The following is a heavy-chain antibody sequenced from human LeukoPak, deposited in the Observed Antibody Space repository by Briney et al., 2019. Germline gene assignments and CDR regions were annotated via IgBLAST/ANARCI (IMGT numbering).Heavy chain of an antibody. Sequence: SETLSLTCAVYGGSFSGYYWSWIRQPPGKGLEWIGEINHSGSTNYNPSLKSRVTISVDTSKNQFSLKLGSVTAADTAVYYCASTAIFDYWGQGTLVTVSS. J-gene: IGHJ4*02. CDR2: INHSGST. CDR3: ASTAIFDY. V-gene: IGHV4-34*01. CDR1: GGSFSGYY. D-gene: IGHD5-18*01.